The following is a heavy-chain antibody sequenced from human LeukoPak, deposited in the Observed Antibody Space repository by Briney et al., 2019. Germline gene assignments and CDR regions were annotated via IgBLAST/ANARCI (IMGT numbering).Heavy chain of an antibody. CDR2: ISSGGGST. V-gene: IGHV3-23*01. CDR1: GFTPSSIA. Sequence: RGSLRLSCVPSGFTPSSIAMSWVRPAPQGGLGWVSAISSGGGSTFYADSVKGRFTISRDNSKNTLYLQMNSLRAEDTAVYYCAKNFKTSIAAAGSDAFDIWGQGTMDTVP. J-gene: IGHJ3*02. CDR3: AKNFKTSIAAAGSDAFDI. D-gene: IGHD6-13*01.